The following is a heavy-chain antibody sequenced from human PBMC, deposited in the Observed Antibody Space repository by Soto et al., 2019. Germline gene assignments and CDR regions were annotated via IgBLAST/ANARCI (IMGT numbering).Heavy chain of an antibody. CDR2: IHYSGATP. J-gene: IGHJ4*02. CDR3: ARWGTDWATIGCFDY. CDR1: GYTFTNYY. D-gene: IGHD3-16*01. Sequence: APVKVSRKASGYTFTNYYMHWVRQAPGQGLEWMGVIHYSGATPTYAQKCQGRVTMARDTSTSTVYVELSSMTSENTAVYYCARWGTDWATIGCFDYRGQGTLVT. V-gene: IGHV1-46*01.